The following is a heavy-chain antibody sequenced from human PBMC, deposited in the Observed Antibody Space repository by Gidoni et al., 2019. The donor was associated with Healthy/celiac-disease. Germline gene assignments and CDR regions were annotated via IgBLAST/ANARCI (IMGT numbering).Heavy chain of an antibody. J-gene: IGHJ5*02. CDR2: INAGNGNR. CDR3: ARRVGCSSTSCPSWFDP. Sequence: QVQLVQFGAEVKKPGASVTVSCNASGYTFTSYAMHWVRQAPGQGLEWMGWINAGNGNRKYSQKFQGRVTITRDTDESKAYMELRSMSSEDADVDYCARRVGCSSTSCPSWFDPWGQGTLVTVSS. D-gene: IGHD2-2*01. CDR1: GYTFTSYA. V-gene: IGHV1-3*01.